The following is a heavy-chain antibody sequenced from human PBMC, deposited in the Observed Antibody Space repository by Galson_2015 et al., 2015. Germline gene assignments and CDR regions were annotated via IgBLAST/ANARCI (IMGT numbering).Heavy chain of an antibody. CDR1: GFTFSDYR. CDR3: ARDHPPDH. J-gene: IGHJ4*02. CDR2: IKQDGSEK. V-gene: IGHV3-7*01. Sequence: SLRLSCAASGFTFSDYRMTWVRQAPGKGLEWVANIKQDGSEKYYVDSVKGRFTISRDNAKNSLFLQINSLRAEDTAVYYCARDHPPDHWGQGTLVTVSS.